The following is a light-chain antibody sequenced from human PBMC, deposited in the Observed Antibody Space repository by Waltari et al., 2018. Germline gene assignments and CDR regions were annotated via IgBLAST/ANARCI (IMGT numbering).Light chain of an antibody. Sequence: DIVMTQSPDSLAVCLGERATINCKSSQTILYSSNNKNYLAWYQQKPGQPPELLIYWASTRESGVPARFSGSGSGTDFTLTISSLQAEDVAVYYCQQYYSTPQTFGQGTKVEIK. CDR3: QQYYSTPQT. V-gene: IGKV4-1*01. CDR1: QTILYSSNNKNY. CDR2: WAS. J-gene: IGKJ1*01.